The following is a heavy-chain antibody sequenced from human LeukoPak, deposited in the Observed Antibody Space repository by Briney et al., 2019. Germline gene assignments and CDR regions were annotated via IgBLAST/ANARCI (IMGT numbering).Heavy chain of an antibody. CDR3: ARRYCTNGVCYLDY. D-gene: IGHD2-8*01. CDR2: IYHSGST. J-gene: IGHJ4*02. Sequence: SETLSLTCAVSGGSISSGGYSWSWIRQPPGKGLEWIGYIYHSGSTYYNPSLKSRVTISVDGSKNQFSLKLSSVTAADTAVYYYARRYCTNGVCYLDYWGQGTLVTVSS. V-gene: IGHV4-30-2*01. CDR1: GGSISSGGYS.